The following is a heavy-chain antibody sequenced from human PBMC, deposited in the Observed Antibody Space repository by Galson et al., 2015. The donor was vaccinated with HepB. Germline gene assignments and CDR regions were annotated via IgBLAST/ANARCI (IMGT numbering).Heavy chain of an antibody. CDR3: TTGVIVWYYDSSGYYNDY. Sequence: SLRLSCAASGFTFSNAWMNWVRQAPGKGLEWVGRIKSKTDGGTTDYAAPVKGRFTISRDDSKNTLYLQMNSLKTEDTAVYYCTTGVIVWYYDSSGYYNDYWGQGTLVTVSS. CDR2: IKSKTDGGTT. CDR1: GFTFSNAW. V-gene: IGHV3-15*07. J-gene: IGHJ4*02. D-gene: IGHD3-22*01.